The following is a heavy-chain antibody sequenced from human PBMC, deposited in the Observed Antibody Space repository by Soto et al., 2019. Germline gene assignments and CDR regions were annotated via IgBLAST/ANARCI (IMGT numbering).Heavy chain of an antibody. Sequence: QVQLQESGPGLVKPSQTLSLTCTVSGGSISSGGYYWSWIRQHPGKGLEWIGYIYYSGSTYYNPSLKSRVTISVDTSNNQFSLKLTSVTAADTAVYYCASGIAAAGDFRYWGQGTLVTVSS. CDR3: ASGIAAAGDFRY. J-gene: IGHJ4*02. CDR2: IYYSGST. CDR1: GGSISSGGYY. D-gene: IGHD6-13*01. V-gene: IGHV4-31*03.